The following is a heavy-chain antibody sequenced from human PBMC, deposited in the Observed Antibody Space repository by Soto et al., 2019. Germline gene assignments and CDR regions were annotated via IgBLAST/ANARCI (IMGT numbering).Heavy chain of an antibody. CDR3: ARGIWSGYSYYFDY. Sequence: QVQLVESGGGVVQPGRSLRLSCAASGFTFSSYGMHWVRQAPGKGLEWVAVIWYDGSNKYYADSVKGRFTISRDNSKNTLYLQMNSLRAEDTAVDYCARGIWSGYSYYFDYWGQGTLVTVSS. V-gene: IGHV3-33*01. J-gene: IGHJ4*02. D-gene: IGHD3-3*01. CDR1: GFTFSSYG. CDR2: IWYDGSNK.